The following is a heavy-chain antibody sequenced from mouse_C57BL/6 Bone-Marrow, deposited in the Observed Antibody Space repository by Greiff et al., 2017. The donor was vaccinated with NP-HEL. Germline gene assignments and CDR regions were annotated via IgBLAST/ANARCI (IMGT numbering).Heavy chain of an antibody. CDR2: ISSGSSTI. J-gene: IGHJ4*01. CDR3: ARDYYGSSHYAMDY. Sequence: EVQRVESGGGLVKPGGSLKLSCAASGFTFSDYGMHWVRQAPEKGLEWVAYISSGSSTIYYADTVKGRFTISRDNAKNTLFLQMTSLRSEDTAMYYCARDYYGSSHYAMDYWGQGTSVTVSS. V-gene: IGHV5-17*01. CDR1: GFTFSDYG. D-gene: IGHD1-1*01.